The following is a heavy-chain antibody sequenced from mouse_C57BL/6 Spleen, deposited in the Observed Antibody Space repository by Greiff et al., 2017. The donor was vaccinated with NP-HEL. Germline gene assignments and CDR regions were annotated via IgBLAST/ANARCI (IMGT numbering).Heavy chain of an antibody. D-gene: IGHD1-1*01. V-gene: IGHV10-1*01. Sequence: EVQGVESGGGLVQPKGSLKLSCAASGFSFNTYAMNWVRQAPGKGLEGVARIRSKSNNYATYYADSVKDRLTISSDDSESMLYLQMNNLKTEDTAMYYCVRQVFYYGSSYGYFDVWGTGTTVTVSS. CDR2: IRSKSNNYAT. CDR1: GFSFNTYA. CDR3: VRQVFYYGSSYGYFDV. J-gene: IGHJ1*03.